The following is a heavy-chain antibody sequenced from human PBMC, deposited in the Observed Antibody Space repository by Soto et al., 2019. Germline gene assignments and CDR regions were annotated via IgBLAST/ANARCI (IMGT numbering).Heavy chain of an antibody. CDR2: IIPIFGTA. D-gene: IGHD2-15*01. CDR3: ARVVTVVKSFHYWYFDL. V-gene: IGHV1-69*05. CDR1: GGTFSSYA. J-gene: IGHJ2*01. Sequence: QVQLVQSGAEVKKPGSSVKVSCKASGGTFSSYAISWVRQAPGQGLEWMGGIIPIFGTANYAQKFQGRVTITTYESKSTAYMELSSLRSEDTAVYYCARVVTVVKSFHYWYFDLWGRSTLVTVSS.